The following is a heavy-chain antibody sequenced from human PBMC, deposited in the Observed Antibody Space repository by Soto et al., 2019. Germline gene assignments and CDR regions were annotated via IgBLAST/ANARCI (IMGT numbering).Heavy chain of an antibody. D-gene: IGHD4-17*01. Sequence: HPGGSLRLSCAASGFTFSSYWMSWVRQAPGKGLEWVANIKQDGSEKYYVDSVKGRFTISRDNAKNSLYLQMNSLRAEDTAVYYCARDQGLLYGDYDGFDYWGQGTLVTVSS. CDR2: IKQDGSEK. CDR3: ARDQGLLYGDYDGFDY. J-gene: IGHJ4*02. V-gene: IGHV3-7*01. CDR1: GFTFSSYW.